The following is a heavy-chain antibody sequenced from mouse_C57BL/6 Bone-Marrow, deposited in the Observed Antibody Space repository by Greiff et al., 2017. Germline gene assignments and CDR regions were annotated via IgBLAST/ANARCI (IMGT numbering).Heavy chain of an antibody. CDR2: IDPETGGT. V-gene: IGHV1-15*01. D-gene: IGHD1-1*01. CDR3: TRHYGRSWFAY. J-gene: IGHJ3*01. CDR1: GYTFTDYE. Sequence: VQLQQSGAELVRPGASVTLSCKASGYTFTDYEMHWVKQTPVHGLEWIGAIDPETGGTAYNQKFKGKAILTADKSSSTAYMELRSLTSEYSAVYYCTRHYGRSWFAYWGQGTLVTVSA.